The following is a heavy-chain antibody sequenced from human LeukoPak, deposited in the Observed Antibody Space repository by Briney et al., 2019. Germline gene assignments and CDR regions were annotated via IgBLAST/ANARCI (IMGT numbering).Heavy chain of an antibody. J-gene: IGHJ5*02. CDR3: ARGYYYGSGRPGDNWFDP. CDR2: IPHSGNT. D-gene: IGHD3-10*01. V-gene: IGHV4-4*02. Sequence: SETLSLTCTVSGGSMSRSDWWTWVRQPPGKGLGWIGEIPHSGNTNYNPSLGGRVTISLDKSKNQFSLNLSSVTAADTAVYYCARGYYYGSGRPGDNWFDPWGQGMLVTISA. CDR1: GGSMSRSDW.